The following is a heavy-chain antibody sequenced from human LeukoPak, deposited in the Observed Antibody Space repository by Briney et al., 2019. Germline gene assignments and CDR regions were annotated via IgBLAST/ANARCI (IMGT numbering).Heavy chain of an antibody. D-gene: IGHD5-18*01. CDR1: GFTFSNTW. V-gene: IGHV4-59*01. Sequence: PGGSLRLSCAASGFTFSNTWMNWVRQAPGKGLEWIGSIYYSGSTNYNPSLKSRVTISVDTSKNQFSLKLSSVTAADTALYYCARENGYRYDYWGQGTLVTVSS. J-gene: IGHJ4*02. CDR2: IYYSGST. CDR3: ARENGYRYDY.